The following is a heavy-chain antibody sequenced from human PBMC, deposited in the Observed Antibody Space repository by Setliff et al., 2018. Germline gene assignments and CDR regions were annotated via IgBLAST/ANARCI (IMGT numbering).Heavy chain of an antibody. CDR3: AKDPLYCGGDCYSEGYYFDY. D-gene: IGHD2-21*02. V-gene: IGHV3-30*02. CDR2: IRYDGSNK. Sequence: GGSLRLSCAASGFTFSSYGMHWVRQAPGKGLEWVAFIRYDGSNKYYADSVKGRFTISRDNSKNTLYLQMNSLRAEDTALYYCAKDPLYCGGDCYSEGYYFDYWGQGSLVTVSS. CDR1: GFTFSSYG. J-gene: IGHJ4*02.